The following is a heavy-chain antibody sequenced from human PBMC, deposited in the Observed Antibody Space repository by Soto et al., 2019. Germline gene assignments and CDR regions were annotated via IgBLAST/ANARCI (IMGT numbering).Heavy chain of an antibody. J-gene: IGHJ5*02. D-gene: IGHD3-3*01. V-gene: IGHV1-58*01. CDR1: GFTFISTA. CDR3: EAVRRFEEWSQGLDP. CDR2: IVVGSGNT. Sequence: SVKVSCKASGFTFISTAVQWVRQARGQRLEWIGWIVVGSGNTNYAQKFQERVTITGDMSTTTAYMELSSLRSEDTAVYYCEAVRRFEEWSQGLDPWGQGTLVTVYS.